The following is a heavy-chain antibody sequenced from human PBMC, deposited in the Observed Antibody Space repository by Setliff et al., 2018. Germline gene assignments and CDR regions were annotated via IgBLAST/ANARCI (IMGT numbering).Heavy chain of an antibody. J-gene: IGHJ4*02. Sequence: SETLSLTCTVSGGSISSSSYYWVWIRQPPGKGLEWIGNIFYSESTYYNPSLKSRVTISIDTSKNQFSLKLSSVTAADTAVYFCASTTYGYSYDYWGQGTLVTVSS. CDR3: ASTTYGYSYDY. CDR1: GGSISSSSYY. D-gene: IGHD5-18*01. CDR2: IFYSEST. V-gene: IGHV4-39*07.